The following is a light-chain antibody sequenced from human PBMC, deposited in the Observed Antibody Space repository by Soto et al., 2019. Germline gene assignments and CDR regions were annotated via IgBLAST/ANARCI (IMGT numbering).Light chain of an antibody. V-gene: IGKV1-39*01. CDR3: QQSYSIFLT. Sequence: DIQMTQSPSSLSASVGDRVTITCRASQSITTYLNWYQHKPGKAPKLLIYAASNLQSGVPSRFSRSGSGTDFTLTISSLQPEDFATYYCQQSYSIFLTFGQGTKVDVK. CDR1: QSITTY. CDR2: AAS. J-gene: IGKJ1*01.